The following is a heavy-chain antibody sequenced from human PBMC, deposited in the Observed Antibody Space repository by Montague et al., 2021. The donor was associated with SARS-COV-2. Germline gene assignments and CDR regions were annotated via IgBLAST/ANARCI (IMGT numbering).Heavy chain of an antibody. Sequence: SETLSLTCTVSGGSISSYCWSWIRQPPGKGLEWIGYIYYSGSTNYNPSLKSRVTISVDTSKNQFSLKLSSVTAADTAVYYCARLARGEYYDFWSGSHEYPLHYSGMDVWGQGTTVPVSS. V-gene: IGHV4-59*08. D-gene: IGHD3-3*01. CDR1: GGSISSYC. J-gene: IGHJ6*02. CDR2: IYYSGST. CDR3: ARLARGEYYDFWSGSHEYPLHYSGMDV.